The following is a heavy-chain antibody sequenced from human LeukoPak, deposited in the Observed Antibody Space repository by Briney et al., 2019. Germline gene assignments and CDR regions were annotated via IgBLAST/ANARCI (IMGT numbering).Heavy chain of an antibody. D-gene: IGHD6-19*01. CDR3: AKGPPVDDAVDQGNFDY. Sequence: PGRSPRLSCAASGFTFSSYGMYWVRQAPGKGLEWVAVIWYDGSNKHYADSVKGRFTISRDNSKNTLYLQMNSLRVEDTAVYYCAKGPPVDDAVDQGNFDYWGQGTLVTVSS. CDR1: GFTFSSYG. CDR2: IWYDGSNK. J-gene: IGHJ4*02. V-gene: IGHV3-33*06.